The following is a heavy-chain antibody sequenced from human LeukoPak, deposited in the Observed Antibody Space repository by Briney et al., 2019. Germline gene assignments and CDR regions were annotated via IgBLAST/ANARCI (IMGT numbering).Heavy chain of an antibody. CDR1: GFTLSRYW. CDR2: IKQDGSEK. D-gene: IGHD3-3*01. J-gene: IGHJ4*02. CDR3: ARDPNPDGVGWSFDY. V-gene: IGHV3-7*03. Sequence: GGSLRLSCVASGFTLSRYWMSWVRQAPGKGLEWVANIKQDGSEKYYVDSVKGRFTISRDNAKNSLYLQMNSLRAEDTAVYYCARDPNPDGVGWSFDYWGQGTLVTVSS.